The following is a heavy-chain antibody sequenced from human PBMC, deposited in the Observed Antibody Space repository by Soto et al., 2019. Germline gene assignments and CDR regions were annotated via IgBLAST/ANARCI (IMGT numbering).Heavy chain of an antibody. Sequence: SVKVSCKASGFTFTSSAVQWVRQARGQRLEWIGWIVVVSGNTNYAQKFQERVTITRDMSTSTAYMELSSLRSEDTAVYYCAAVDRKSYEFDYWGQGTLVTVSS. CDR3: AAVDRKSYEFDY. V-gene: IGHV1-58*01. CDR1: GFTFTSSA. J-gene: IGHJ4*02. CDR2: IVVVSGNT. D-gene: IGHD3-3*01.